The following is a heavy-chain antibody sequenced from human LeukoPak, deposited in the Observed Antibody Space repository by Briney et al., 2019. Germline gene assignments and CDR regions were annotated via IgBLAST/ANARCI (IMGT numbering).Heavy chain of an antibody. V-gene: IGHV3-23*01. D-gene: IGHD3-10*01. CDR2: ISGSGGST. CDR1: GFTFSSYG. CDR3: AKLYGSEYYYYMDV. J-gene: IGHJ6*03. Sequence: GGTLRLSCAASGFTFSSYGMSWVRQAPGKGLEWVSAISGSGGSTYYADSVKGRFTISRDNSKNTLYLQMNSLRAEDTAVYYCAKLYGSEYYYYMDVWGKGTTVTISS.